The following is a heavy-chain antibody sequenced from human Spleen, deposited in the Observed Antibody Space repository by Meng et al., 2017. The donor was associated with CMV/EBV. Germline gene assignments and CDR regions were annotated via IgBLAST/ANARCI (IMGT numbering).Heavy chain of an antibody. D-gene: IGHD2-21*01. CDR3: ARKTYDVMNRYYYNGLDV. Sequence: ASVKVSCKASGFTFTNYAFTWVRQAPGQGLEWMGWLTIYNGKTGSAQKFQGRFTMTQDTSTSTAYMELRSLTSDDTAVYYCARKTYDVMNRYYYNGLDVWGQGTTVTVSS. V-gene: IGHV1-18*01. J-gene: IGHJ6*02. CDR2: LTIYNGKT. CDR1: GFTFTNYA.